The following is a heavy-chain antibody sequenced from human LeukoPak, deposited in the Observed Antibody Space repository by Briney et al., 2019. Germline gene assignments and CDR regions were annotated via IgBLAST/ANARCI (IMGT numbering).Heavy chain of an antibody. D-gene: IGHD4-17*01. CDR3: ARLAYGDYPLGYYYYYMDV. J-gene: IGHJ6*03. V-gene: IGHV4-59*01. CDR2: IYYSGST. Sequence: KPSETLSLTCPVSGGSISSYYWSWIRQPPGKGLEWIGYIYYSGSTNYNPSLKSRVTISVDTSKNQFSLKLSSVTAADTAVYYCARLAYGDYPLGYYYYYMDVWGKGTTVTVSS. CDR1: GGSISSYY.